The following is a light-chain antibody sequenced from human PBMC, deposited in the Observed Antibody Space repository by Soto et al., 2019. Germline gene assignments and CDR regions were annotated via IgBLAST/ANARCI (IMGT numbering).Light chain of an antibody. J-gene: IGLJ3*02. Sequence: QSVLTQPPSASGTPGQRVTISCSGSSSNIGSNNVNWYQQLPGTAPTLLIYSNNQRPSWVPDRFSGSKSGTSASLAVNGLQSEDEANYYCAAWDDSLNGPLFGGGNQLPVL. CDR2: SNN. CDR1: SSNIGSNN. CDR3: AAWDDSLNGPL. V-gene: IGLV1-44*01.